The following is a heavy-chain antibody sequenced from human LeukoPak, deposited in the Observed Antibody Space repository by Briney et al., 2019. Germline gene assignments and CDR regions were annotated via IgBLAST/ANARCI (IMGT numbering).Heavy chain of an antibody. D-gene: IGHD5-12*01. CDR2: ISTSSSYI. V-gene: IGHV3-21*04. Sequence: GGSPRLSCTASGFTSSSYSMNWVRQAPGKGLEWVSSISTSSSYIYYADSVKGRFTISRDNSKNTLYLQMNSLRAEDTAVYYCATHKAGLVATSGEDVWGKGTTVTISS. CDR1: GFTSSSYS. J-gene: IGHJ6*04. CDR3: ATHKAGLVATSGEDV.